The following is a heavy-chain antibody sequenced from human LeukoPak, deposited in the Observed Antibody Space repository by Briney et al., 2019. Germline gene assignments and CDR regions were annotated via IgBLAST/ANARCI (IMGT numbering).Heavy chain of an antibody. CDR2: ICGSGSNS. J-gene: IGHJ4*02. Sequence: GGSLRLSCAASGFTFNSYAMSWVRQAPGKGLEWVSTICGSGSNSYYADSVKGRFSISRDNSKNAVYLQMNSLRAEDTAVYYCAKDLGYLASSGYYSPFDYWGQGTLVTVSS. D-gene: IGHD3-22*01. CDR1: GFTFNSYA. CDR3: AKDLGYLASSGYYSPFDY. V-gene: IGHV3-23*01.